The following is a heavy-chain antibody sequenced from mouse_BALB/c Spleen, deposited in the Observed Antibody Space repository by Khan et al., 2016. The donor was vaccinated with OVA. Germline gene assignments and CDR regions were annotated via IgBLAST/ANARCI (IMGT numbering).Heavy chain of an antibody. D-gene: IGHD2-3*01. CDR2: ISSSGST. V-gene: IGHV3-2*02. J-gene: IGHJ4*01. CDR1: GYSITSDYA. CDR3: ARDGSRYNYAMDY. Sequence: QLEESGPGLVKPSQSLSLTCTVTGYSITSDYAWNWLRQFPGNKLEWMGYISSSGSTNYNPALKSRISITRDTSKNQFFLQLNSVTTEETATYYCARDGSRYNYAMDYWGQGTSVTVSS.